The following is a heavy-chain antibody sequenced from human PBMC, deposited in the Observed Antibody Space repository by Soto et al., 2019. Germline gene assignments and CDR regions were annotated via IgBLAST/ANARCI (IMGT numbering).Heavy chain of an antibody. CDR3: ASGREYGDYGYFQH. J-gene: IGHJ1*01. D-gene: IGHD4-17*01. V-gene: IGHV3-33*01. Sequence: QVQLVESGGGVVQPGRSLRLSCAASGFTFSSYGMHWVRQAPGKGLEWVAVIWYDGSNKYYADSVKGRFTISSDSSKSTLDRQMSSLRGEDTAVYYCASGREYGDYGYFQHWGQGTRVTVA. CDR2: IWYDGSNK. CDR1: GFTFSSYG.